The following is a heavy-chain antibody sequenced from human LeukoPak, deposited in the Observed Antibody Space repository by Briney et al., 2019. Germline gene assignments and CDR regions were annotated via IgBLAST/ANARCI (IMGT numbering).Heavy chain of an antibody. CDR1: GFTFSSNG. Sequence: GRSLRLSCAASGFTFSSNGMHWVRQAPGKGLEWVSVIWYDGSNTYYADSVKGRFTTSRDNSTNTLYLQMNSLRAEDTAVYYCAKGGGIAARAAFDIWGQGTMVTVSS. D-gene: IGHD6-6*01. V-gene: IGHV3-33*06. CDR2: IWYDGSNT. CDR3: AKGGGIAARAAFDI. J-gene: IGHJ3*02.